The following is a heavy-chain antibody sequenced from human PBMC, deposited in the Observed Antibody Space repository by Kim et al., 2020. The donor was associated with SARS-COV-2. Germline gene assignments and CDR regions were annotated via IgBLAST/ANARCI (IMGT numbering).Heavy chain of an antibody. Sequence: GGSLRLSCAASGFTFDDYAMHWVRQAPGKGLEWVSLISGDGGSTYYADSVKGRFTISRDNSKNSLYLQMNSLRTEDTALYYCAKDMLWEEAWSLGGWYRDYYYYGMDVWGQGTTVTVSS. J-gene: IGHJ6*02. CDR2: ISGDGGST. CDR3: AKDMLWEEAWSLGGWYRDYYYYGMDV. CDR1: GFTFDDYA. D-gene: IGHD6-19*01. V-gene: IGHV3-43*02.